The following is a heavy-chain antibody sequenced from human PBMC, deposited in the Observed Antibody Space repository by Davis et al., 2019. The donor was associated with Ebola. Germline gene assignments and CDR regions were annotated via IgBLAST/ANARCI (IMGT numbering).Heavy chain of an antibody. CDR2: ISWNSGSI. Sequence: GGSLRLSCAASGFTFDDYAMHWVRQAPGKGLEWVSGISWNSGSIGYADSVKGRFTISRDNAKNSLYLQMNSLRAEDTAVYYCARRYCSGGSCPKWFDPWGQGTLVTVSS. V-gene: IGHV3-9*01. D-gene: IGHD2-15*01. CDR3: ARRYCSGGSCPKWFDP. J-gene: IGHJ5*02. CDR1: GFTFDDYA.